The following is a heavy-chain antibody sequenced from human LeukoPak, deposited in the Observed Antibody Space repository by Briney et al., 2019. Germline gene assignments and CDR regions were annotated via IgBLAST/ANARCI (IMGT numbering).Heavy chain of an antibody. D-gene: IGHD2-15*01. J-gene: IGHJ4*02. CDR3: ARLGYSGGSCYPQGNY. V-gene: IGHV1-2*02. Sequence: ASVKVSCKASGYTFTGYYMRWVRQAPGQGLEWMGWINPNSGGTNYAQKFQGRVTMTRDTSISTAYMELSRLRSDDTAVYYCARLGYSGGSCYPQGNYWGQGTLVTVSS. CDR1: GYTFTGYY. CDR2: INPNSGGT.